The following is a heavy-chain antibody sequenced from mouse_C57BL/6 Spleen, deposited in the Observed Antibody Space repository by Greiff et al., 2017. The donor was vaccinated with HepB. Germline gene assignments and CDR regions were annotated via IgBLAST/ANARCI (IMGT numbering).Heavy chain of an antibody. CDR1: GFTFSDYY. D-gene: IGHD2-4*01. V-gene: IGHV5-16*01. J-gene: IGHJ1*03. Sequence: DVQLVESEGGLVQPGSSMKLSCTASGFTFSDYYMAWVRQVPEKGLEWVANINYDGSSTYYLDSLKSRFIISRDNAKNILYLQMSSLKSEDTATYYCARVSYYDYFWYFDVWGTGTTVTVSS. CDR2: INYDGSST. CDR3: ARVSYYDYFWYFDV.